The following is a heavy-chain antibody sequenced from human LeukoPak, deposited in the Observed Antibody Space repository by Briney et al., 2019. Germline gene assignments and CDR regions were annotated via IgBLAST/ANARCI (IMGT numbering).Heavy chain of an antibody. CDR3: ARDPRYDFWSGYQPPNGMDV. D-gene: IGHD3-3*01. CDR1: GGSISSSGYY. J-gene: IGHJ6*02. Sequence: SETLSLTCTVSGGSISSSGYYWSWIRQHPGKGLEWIGYIYYSGSTYYNPSLKSRVTISVDTSKNQFSLKLSSVTAADTAVYYCARDPRYDFWSGYQPPNGMDVWGQGTTVTVSS. V-gene: IGHV4-31*03. CDR2: IYYSGST.